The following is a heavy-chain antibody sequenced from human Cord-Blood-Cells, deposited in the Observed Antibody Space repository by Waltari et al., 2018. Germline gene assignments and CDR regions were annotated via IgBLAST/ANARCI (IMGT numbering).Heavy chain of an antibody. J-gene: IGHJ4*02. CDR3: AEAVAGHPFDY. Sequence: VQLVESGGGLVQPGGSLRLSCAASGFTFSSYAMHWVRQAPGKGLEWVAVISYDGSNKYYADSVKGRFTISRDNSKNTLYLQMNSLRAEDTAVYYCAEAVAGHPFDYWGQGTLVTVSS. CDR2: ISYDGSNK. V-gene: IGHV3-30-3*02. CDR1: GFTFSSYA. D-gene: IGHD6-19*01.